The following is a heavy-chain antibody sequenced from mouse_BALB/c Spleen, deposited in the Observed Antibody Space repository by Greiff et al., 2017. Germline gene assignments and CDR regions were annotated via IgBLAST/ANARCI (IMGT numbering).Heavy chain of an antibody. V-gene: IGHV2-6-7*01. CDR1: GFSLTGYG. CDR3: ARLYYYGSSYAMDY. D-gene: IGHD1-1*01. CDR2: IWGDGST. J-gene: IGHJ4*01. Sequence: VQRVESGPGLVAPSQSLSITCTVSGFSLTGYGVNWVRQPPGKGLEWLGMIWGDGSTDYNSALKSRLSISKDNSKSQVFLKMNSLQTDDTARYYCARLYYYGSSYAMDYWGQGTSVTVSS.